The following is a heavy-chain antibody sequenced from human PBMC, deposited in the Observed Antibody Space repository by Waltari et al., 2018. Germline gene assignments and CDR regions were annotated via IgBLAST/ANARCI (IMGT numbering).Heavy chain of an antibody. J-gene: IGHJ4*02. CDR1: GFTFSGYS. CDR3: ARDRRGYLDY. D-gene: IGHD3-16*01. CDR2: IRGDSRFI. V-gene: IGHV3-21*01. Sequence: EVQLVESGGGLVKPGGSLRLPCEASGFTFSGYSMNWVRQAPGKGLAWYSSIRGDSRFIYYADSVNGRFTISSDDAKSSLSLQMNSLRVEDTAVYYCARDRRGYLDYWGPGTLVSVSS.